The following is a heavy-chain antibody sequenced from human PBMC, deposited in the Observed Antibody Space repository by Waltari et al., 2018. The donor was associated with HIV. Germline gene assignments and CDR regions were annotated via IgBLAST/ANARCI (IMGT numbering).Heavy chain of an antibody. J-gene: IGHJ4*02. D-gene: IGHD4-4*01. V-gene: IGHV1-69*01. CDR1: GGTFSSYA. CDR3: ARTVLGGWLQWFYY. CDR2: IIPVFGTA. Sequence: QVQLVQSGAEVKKPGSSVKVSCKDSGGTFSSYAISWVRQAPGQGLEWMGGIIPVFGTANYSQKFQGRVTITADESTSTAYMELSSLRSEDTSVYYCARTVLGGWLQWFYYWGQGTLVTVSS.